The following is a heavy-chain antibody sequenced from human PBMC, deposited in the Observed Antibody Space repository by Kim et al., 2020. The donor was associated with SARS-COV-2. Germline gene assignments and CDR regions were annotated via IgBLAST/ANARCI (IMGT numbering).Heavy chain of an antibody. D-gene: IGHD3-10*01. Sequence: GGSLRLSCAASGFTFSSYAMSWVRQAPGKGLEWVSAISGSGGSTYYADSVKGRFTISRDNSKNTLYLQMNSLRAEDTAVYYCAKTVGPAPPGYRKGSLKDWYFDLWGRGTLVTVSS. CDR2: ISGSGGST. V-gene: IGHV3-23*01. CDR3: AKTVGPAPPGYRKGSLKDWYFDL. J-gene: IGHJ2*01. CDR1: GFTFSSYA.